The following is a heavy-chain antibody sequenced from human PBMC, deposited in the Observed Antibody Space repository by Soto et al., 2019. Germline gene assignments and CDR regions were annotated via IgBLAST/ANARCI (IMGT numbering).Heavy chain of an antibody. D-gene: IGHD6-19*01. Sequence: EVQLLESGGGLVQPGGSLRLSCAASGFTFSSYAMSWVRQAPGKGLEWVAAISGSGGSTYYADSVKGRFTISRDNSKNTVYLKMNSLSAEDTAVYYCAKDWAAGTNAFDIWGQGTMVTVSS. CDR3: AKDWAAGTNAFDI. CDR1: GFTFSSYA. V-gene: IGHV3-23*01. CDR2: ISGSGGST. J-gene: IGHJ3*02.